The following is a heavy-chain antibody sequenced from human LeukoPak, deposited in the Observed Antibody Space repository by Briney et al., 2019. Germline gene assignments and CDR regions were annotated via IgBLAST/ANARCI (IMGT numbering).Heavy chain of an antibody. D-gene: IGHD3-22*01. Sequence: PSETLSLTCTVSGGSISSYYWSWIRQPPGRGLEWIGYIYYSGSTNYNPSLKSRVTISVDTSKNQFSLKLSSVTAADTAVYYCAWYYDNSGSLDYWGQGTLVTVSS. CDR3: AWYYDNSGSLDY. V-gene: IGHV4-59*08. CDR2: IYYSGST. CDR1: GGSISSYY. J-gene: IGHJ4*02.